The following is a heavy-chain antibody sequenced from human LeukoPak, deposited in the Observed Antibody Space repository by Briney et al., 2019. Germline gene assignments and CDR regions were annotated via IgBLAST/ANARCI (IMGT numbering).Heavy chain of an antibody. CDR3: AREVTMVRGKTTTLFDY. V-gene: IGHV7-4-1*02. CDR2: INTNTGNP. J-gene: IGHJ4*02. CDR1: GYTFTSYA. D-gene: IGHD3-10*01. Sequence: ASVKVSCKASGYTFTSYAMNWVRQAPGQGLEWMGWINTNTGNPTYAQGFTGRFVFSLDTSVSTAYLQISSLKAEDTAVYYCAREVTMVRGKTTTLFDYWGQGTLVTVSS.